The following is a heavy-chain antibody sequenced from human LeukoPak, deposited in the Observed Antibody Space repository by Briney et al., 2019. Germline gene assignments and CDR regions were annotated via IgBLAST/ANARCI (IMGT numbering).Heavy chain of an antibody. CDR3: ARDHGDYFDY. J-gene: IGHJ4*02. Sequence: GGSLRLSCAASGFTFSSYEMNWVRQAPGKGLEWVSYISSSGSTMYYADSVKGRFTISRDNAKNSLYLQMNSLRAEDTAVYYCARDHGDYFDYWGQGTLVTVSS. CDR1: GFTFSSYE. CDR2: ISSSGSTM. V-gene: IGHV3-48*03. D-gene: IGHD4-17*01.